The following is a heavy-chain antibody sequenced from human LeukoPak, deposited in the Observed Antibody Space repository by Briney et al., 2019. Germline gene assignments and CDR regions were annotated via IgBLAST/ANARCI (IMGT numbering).Heavy chain of an antibody. CDR3: ASLRRLKQWLDDYTPNFDY. V-gene: IGHV1-2*06. Sequence: ASVKVSCKASGYTFTGYYMHWVRQAPGQRLEWMGRINPNSGGTNYAQKFQGRVTMTRDTSISTAYMELSRLRSDDTAVYYCASLRRLKQWLDDYTPNFDYWGQGTLVTVSS. CDR2: INPNSGGT. CDR1: GYTFTGYY. J-gene: IGHJ4*02. D-gene: IGHD6-19*01.